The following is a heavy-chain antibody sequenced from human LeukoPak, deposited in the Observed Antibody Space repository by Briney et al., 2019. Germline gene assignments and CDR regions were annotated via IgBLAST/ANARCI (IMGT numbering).Heavy chain of an antibody. CDR1: GFTFSDYY. Sequence: PGGSLRLSCAASGFTFSDYYMSWIRQAPGKGLEWVSYISSSGSTIYYADSVKGRFTISRDNAKNSLYLQMNSLRAEDTAVYYCASSAHEGGHRFYFDYWGQGTLVTVSS. D-gene: IGHD3-16*01. CDR2: ISSSGSTI. J-gene: IGHJ4*02. CDR3: ASSAHEGGHRFYFDY. V-gene: IGHV3-11*01.